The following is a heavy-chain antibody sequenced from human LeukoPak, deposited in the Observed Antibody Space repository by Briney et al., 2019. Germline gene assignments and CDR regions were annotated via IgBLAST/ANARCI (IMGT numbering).Heavy chain of an antibody. D-gene: IGHD4-17*01. V-gene: IGHV4-34*01. Sequence: SETLSLTCAVYGGSFSGYYWSWIRQPPGKGLEWIGEINHSGSTNYNPSLKSRVTISVDTSKNQFSLKLSSVTAADTAVYYCARGVDYGDYVILNAFDIWGQGTMVTVSS. CDR3: ARGVDYGDYVILNAFDI. CDR2: INHSGST. CDR1: GGSFSGYY. J-gene: IGHJ3*02.